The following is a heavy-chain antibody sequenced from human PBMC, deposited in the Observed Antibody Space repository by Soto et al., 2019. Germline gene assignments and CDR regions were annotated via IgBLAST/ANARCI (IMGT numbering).Heavy chain of an antibody. Sequence: SETLALTGTVSGGSVSSGSYYWNWIRQPPGKRLEWIGYISYSGITHYSPSLKSRVAIAVDTSKNEFSLTLTSVTDADTAVYDCARMSDYLDPWGQGTLVRVSS. CDR2: ISYSGIT. CDR3: ARMSDYLDP. J-gene: IGHJ5*02. CDR1: GGSVSSGSYY. V-gene: IGHV4-61*01. D-gene: IGHD4-17*01.